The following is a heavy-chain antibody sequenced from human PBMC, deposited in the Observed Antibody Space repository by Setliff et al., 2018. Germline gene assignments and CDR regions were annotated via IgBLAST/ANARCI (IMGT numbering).Heavy chain of an antibody. Sequence: ASVKVSCKASGATFSSYAISWVRQAPGQGLEWMGWISAYNGNTNYAQKCQGRVTMTTDTSTSTAYMELRSLRSDDTAVYYCARVSEAAAAGFDYWGQGTLVTVSS. D-gene: IGHD6-13*01. J-gene: IGHJ4*02. CDR3: ARVSEAAAAGFDY. CDR1: GATFSSYA. V-gene: IGHV1-18*01. CDR2: ISAYNGNT.